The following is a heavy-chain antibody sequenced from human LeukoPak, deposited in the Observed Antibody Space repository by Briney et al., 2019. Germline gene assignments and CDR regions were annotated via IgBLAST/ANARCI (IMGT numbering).Heavy chain of an antibody. D-gene: IGHD3-3*01. J-gene: IGHJ4*02. CDR3: ARETEEWVY. V-gene: IGHV4-59*11. Sequence: SETLSLTCTVSGGSISSHYWSWIRQPPGKGLEWIGYIYYSGSTNYNPSLKSRVTISVDTSKNQFSLKLSSVTAADTAVYYCARETEEWVYWGQGTLVTVSS. CDR1: GGSISSHY. CDR2: IYYSGST.